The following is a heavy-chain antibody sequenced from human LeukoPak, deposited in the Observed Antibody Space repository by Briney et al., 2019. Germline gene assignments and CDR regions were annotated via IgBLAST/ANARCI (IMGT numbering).Heavy chain of an antibody. J-gene: IGHJ4*02. V-gene: IGHV4-34*01. Sequence: SETLSLTCTVSGGSFNDYQWTWVRQSPGKGLEWIGEINHSGSTNYNPSLKSRVTISVDTSKNQFSLKLSSVTAADTAVYYCARGYHYYGSGSFFAYWGQGTLVTVSS. CDR2: INHSGST. D-gene: IGHD3-10*01. CDR3: ARGYHYYGSGSFFAY. CDR1: GGSFNDYQ.